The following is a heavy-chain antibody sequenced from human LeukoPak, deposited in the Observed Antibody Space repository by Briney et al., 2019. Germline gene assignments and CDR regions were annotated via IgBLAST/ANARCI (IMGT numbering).Heavy chain of an antibody. D-gene: IGHD2-15*01. CDR2: IRGSGGST. CDR3: AKDPGYCTGGSCYSPDY. V-gene: IGHV3-23*01. Sequence: GGSLRLSCAASGFTFSSYAMSWVRPAPGKGLEWVSAIRGSGGSTYYADSVKGRFTISRDNSKNTLYLQMNSLRAQDTAVYYCAKDPGYCTGGSCYSPDYWGQGTLVTVSS. CDR1: GFTFSSYA. J-gene: IGHJ4*02.